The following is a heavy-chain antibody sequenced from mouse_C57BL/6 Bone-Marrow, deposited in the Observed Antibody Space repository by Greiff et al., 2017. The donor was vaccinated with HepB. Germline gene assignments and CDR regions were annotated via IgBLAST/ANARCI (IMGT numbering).Heavy chain of an antibody. CDR2: IRNKANGYTT. CDR3: ARYSKSYFDY. V-gene: IGHV7-3*01. CDR1: GFTFTDYY. Sequence: EVQRVESGGGLVQPGGSLSLSCAASGFTFTDYYMSWVRQPPGKALEWLGFIRNKANGYTTEYSASVKGRFTISRDNSQSILYLQMNALRAEDSATYYCARYSKSYFDYWGQGTTLTVSS. J-gene: IGHJ2*01.